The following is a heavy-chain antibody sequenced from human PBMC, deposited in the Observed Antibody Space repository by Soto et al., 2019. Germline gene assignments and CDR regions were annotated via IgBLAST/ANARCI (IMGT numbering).Heavy chain of an antibody. Sequence: QVQLVQSGAEVKKPGSSVKVSCKASGGSLSNYGISWVRQAPGQGLEWMGGIIPVFGTANYAQKFQGRVTFTADESTSIGSRNVTSLRPEDTAVYYCARGDVTKIVVTTDAMAVWGRGTTVSVSS. J-gene: IGHJ6*02. CDR3: ARGDVTKIVVTTDAMAV. CDR2: IIPVFGTA. V-gene: IGHV1-69*12. D-gene: IGHD3-22*01. CDR1: GGSLSNYG.